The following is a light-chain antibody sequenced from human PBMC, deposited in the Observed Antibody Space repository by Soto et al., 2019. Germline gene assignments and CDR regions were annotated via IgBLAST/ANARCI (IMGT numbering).Light chain of an antibody. CDR1: SSDVGGYSR. J-gene: IGLJ1*01. Sequence: QSALTQPHSVSGSPGQSVTISCTGTSSDVGGYSRVSWYQQHPGKAPKLMIYDVIKRPSGVPGRFSGSKSGNTASLTISGLQAEDEADYYCCSYAGSYSYVFGTGTKVTVL. V-gene: IGLV2-11*01. CDR3: CSYAGSYSYV. CDR2: DVI.